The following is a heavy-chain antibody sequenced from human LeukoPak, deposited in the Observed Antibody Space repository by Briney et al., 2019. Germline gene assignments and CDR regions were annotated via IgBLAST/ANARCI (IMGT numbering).Heavy chain of an antibody. V-gene: IGHV3-30*02. Sequence: GGSLRLSCAASGFDFSNYAMYWVRQAPGKGLEWVTFIRYDGNTKYYADSVKGRFTISRDNAKNSLYLQMNSLRAEDTAVYYCAKDYGDYWGQGTLVTVSS. CDR3: AKDYGDY. CDR2: IRYDGNTK. CDR1: GFDFSNYA. J-gene: IGHJ4*02. D-gene: IGHD4-17*01.